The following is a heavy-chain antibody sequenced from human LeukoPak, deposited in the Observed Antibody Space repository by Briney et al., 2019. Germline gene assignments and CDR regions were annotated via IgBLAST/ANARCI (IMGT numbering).Heavy chain of an antibody. V-gene: IGHV4-59*11. Sequence: SETLSLTCTVSGGPITSHFWSWIRQPPGEGLEWIGNFYHAGNSNHNPSLKSRVTMSIDTSKNQFSLKLRSMTAADTAVYYCARDGPTSTAPFDYWGQGTLVTVSP. CDR1: GGPITSHF. CDR3: ARDGPTSTAPFDY. D-gene: IGHD1-26*01. J-gene: IGHJ4*02. CDR2: FYHAGNS.